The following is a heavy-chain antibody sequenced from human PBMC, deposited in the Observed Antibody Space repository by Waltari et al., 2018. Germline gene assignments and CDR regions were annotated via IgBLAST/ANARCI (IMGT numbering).Heavy chain of an antibody. D-gene: IGHD3-10*01. J-gene: IGHJ4*02. CDR3: ARAELDGSGSLYPDY. Sequence: QVQLVESGGGVVQPGRSLRLSCAASGFTFSSYAMHWVRQAPGKGLEWVAVISYDGSNKYYADSVKGRFTISRDNSKNTLYLQMNSLRAEDTAVYYCARAELDGSGSLYPDYWGQGTLVTVSS. CDR1: GFTFSSYA. V-gene: IGHV3-30-3*01. CDR2: ISYDGSNK.